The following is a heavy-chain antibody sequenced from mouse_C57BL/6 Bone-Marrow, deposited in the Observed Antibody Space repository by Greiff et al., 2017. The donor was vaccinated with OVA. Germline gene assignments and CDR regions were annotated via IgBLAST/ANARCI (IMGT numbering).Heavy chain of an antibody. V-gene: IGHV1-80*01. Sequence: VKLMESGAELVKPGASVKISCKASGYAFSSYWMNWVKQRPGKGLEWIGQIYPGDGDTNYNGKFKGKATLTADKSSSTAYMQLSSLTSEDSAVYFCARDTTVVARYYYAMDYWGQGTSVTVSS. CDR3: ARDTTVVARYYYAMDY. CDR2: IYPGDGDT. J-gene: IGHJ4*01. CDR1: GYAFSSYW. D-gene: IGHD1-1*01.